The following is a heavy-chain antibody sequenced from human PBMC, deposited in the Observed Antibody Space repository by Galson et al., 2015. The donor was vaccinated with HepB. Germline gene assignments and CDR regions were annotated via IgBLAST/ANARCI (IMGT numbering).Heavy chain of an antibody. CDR1: GFSLSTSGMC. J-gene: IGHJ4*02. Sequence: PALVKPTQTLTLTCTFSGFSLSTSGMCVSWIRQPPGKALEWLALIDWDDDKYYSTSLKTRLTISKDTSKNQVVLTMTNMDPVDTATYYCARGVAASGVEYFDYWGQGTLVTVSS. V-gene: IGHV2-70*01. CDR2: IDWDDDK. CDR3: ARGVAASGVEYFDY. D-gene: IGHD2-15*01.